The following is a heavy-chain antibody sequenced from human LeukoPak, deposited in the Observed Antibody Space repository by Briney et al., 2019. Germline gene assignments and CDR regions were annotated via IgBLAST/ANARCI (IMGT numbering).Heavy chain of an antibody. CDR3: ARNGRYYYYYYMDV. J-gene: IGHJ6*03. V-gene: IGHV4-34*01. CDR2: INHSGST. Sequence: SETLSLTCAVYGGSFSGYYWSWLRQPPGKGLEWIGEINHSGSTNYNPSLKSRVTISVDTSKNQFSLKLSSVTAADTAVYYCARNGRYYYYYYMDVWGKGTTVTISS. CDR1: GGSFSGYY.